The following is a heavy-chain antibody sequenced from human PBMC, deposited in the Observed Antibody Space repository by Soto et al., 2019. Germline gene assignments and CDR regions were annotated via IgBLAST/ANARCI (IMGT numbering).Heavy chain of an antibody. CDR3: ARLKGGSGSYYRGPHHYYYYMDV. Sequence: SETLSLTCTVSGGSISSYYWSWIRQPPGKGLEWIGYIYYSGSTNYNPSLKSRVTISVDTSKNQFSLKLSSVTAADTAVYYCARLKGGSGSYYRGPHHYYYYMDVWGKGTTVTVSS. V-gene: IGHV4-59*08. CDR2: IYYSGST. CDR1: GGSISSYY. D-gene: IGHD3-10*01. J-gene: IGHJ6*03.